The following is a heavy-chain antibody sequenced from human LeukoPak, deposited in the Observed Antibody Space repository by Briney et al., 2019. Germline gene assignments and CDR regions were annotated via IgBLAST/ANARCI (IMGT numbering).Heavy chain of an antibody. J-gene: IGHJ4*02. CDR3: AKSLSGGGYYFEY. CDR2: ISGSGGST. V-gene: IGHV3-23*01. Sequence: GGSLRLSCAASGFTFSSYAMSWVRQAPGKGLEWVSAISGSGGSTYYAGSVKGRFTISRDNSKNTLYLQMNSLRAEDTAVYYCAKSLSGGGYYFEYWGQGTLVTVSS. D-gene: IGHD3-10*01. CDR1: GFTFSSYA.